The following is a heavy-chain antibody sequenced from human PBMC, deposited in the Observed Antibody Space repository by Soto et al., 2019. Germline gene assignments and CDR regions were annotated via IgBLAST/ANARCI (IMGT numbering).Heavy chain of an antibody. Sequence: GSLRLSCAASGFAFGTTDMSWVRQAPGEGLEWVSTIDGSGGITYYADSVKGRFTISRDNSRNTVYLQMNSLRGDDTALYYCVKNSGWFNTWGQGALVTVSS. CDR1: GFAFGTTD. CDR3: VKNSGWFNT. J-gene: IGHJ5*02. D-gene: IGHD3-10*01. V-gene: IGHV3-23*01. CDR2: IDGSGGIT.